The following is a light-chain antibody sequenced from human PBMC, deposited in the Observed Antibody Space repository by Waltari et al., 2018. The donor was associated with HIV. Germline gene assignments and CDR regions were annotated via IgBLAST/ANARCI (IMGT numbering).Light chain of an antibody. CDR3: CSYAGSSTFVV. Sequence: QSALTQPASVSGSPGQSLPISCTGTSSDVGRYYLVSWYQQHPGKAPKLMIYEVSKRPSGVSNRFSGSKSGNTASLTISGLQAEDEADYYCCSYAGSSTFVVFGGGTKLTVL. J-gene: IGLJ2*01. CDR2: EVS. CDR1: SSDVGRYYL. V-gene: IGLV2-23*02.